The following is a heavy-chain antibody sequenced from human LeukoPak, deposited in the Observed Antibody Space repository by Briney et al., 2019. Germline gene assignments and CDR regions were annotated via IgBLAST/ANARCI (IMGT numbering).Heavy chain of an antibody. CDR2: IHNSGTS. Sequence: PSETLSLTCTVSDDSISDYYRGWIRQPPGKGLEWIGYIHNSGTSTYNPSLKSRVTISVDTSKNQFSLKLSSVTAADTAVYYCARGLRYGGNSAWFDPWGQGTLVTVSS. J-gene: IGHJ5*02. D-gene: IGHD4-23*01. CDR1: DDSISDYY. CDR3: ARGLRYGGNSAWFDP. V-gene: IGHV4-59*01.